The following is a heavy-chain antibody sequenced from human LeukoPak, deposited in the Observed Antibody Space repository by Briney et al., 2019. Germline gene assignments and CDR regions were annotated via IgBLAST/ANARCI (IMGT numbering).Heavy chain of an antibody. CDR1: GFTVSSNY. CDR3: ARDNWNYEGVWFDP. CDR2: IYSGGST. J-gene: IGHJ5*02. D-gene: IGHD1-7*01. V-gene: IGHV3-53*01. Sequence: PGGSLRLSCAASGFTVSSNYMSWVRQAPGKGLEWVSVIYSGGSTYYADSVKGRFTIPRDNSKNTLYLQMNSLRAEDTAVYYCARDNWNYEGVWFDPWGQGTLVTVSS.